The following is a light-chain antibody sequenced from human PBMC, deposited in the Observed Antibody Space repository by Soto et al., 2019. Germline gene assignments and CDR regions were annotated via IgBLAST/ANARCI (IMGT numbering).Light chain of an antibody. J-gene: IGKJ2*01. Sequence: EIVMTQSPATLSVSPGERATLSCRASQSIGNNLAWYQHKPGQTPRLLIYVASTRATGIPARFSGSGSGTDFTLTISSLQSEDFAVYFCQQYYTTPYTFGQGTKLEIK. CDR2: VAS. CDR3: QQYYTTPYT. V-gene: IGKV3-15*01. CDR1: QSIGNN.